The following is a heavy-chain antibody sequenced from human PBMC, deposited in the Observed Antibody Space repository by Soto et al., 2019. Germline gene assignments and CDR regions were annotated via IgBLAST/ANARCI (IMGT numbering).Heavy chain of an antibody. CDR2: INPKTAAT. Sequence: QVQLVQSGAEVKKSGASVKVSCKASGYSVSDYFIQWVRQAPGQGLEWVAWINPKTAATNDAKKFQGRVSLTWDKSFSTAYMELTRLRPDDTAVYYCARIKWGLDYYNGMDVWGQGTTVIVSS. D-gene: IGHD1-26*01. CDR3: ARIKWGLDYYNGMDV. V-gene: IGHV1-2*02. J-gene: IGHJ6*02. CDR1: GYSVSDYF.